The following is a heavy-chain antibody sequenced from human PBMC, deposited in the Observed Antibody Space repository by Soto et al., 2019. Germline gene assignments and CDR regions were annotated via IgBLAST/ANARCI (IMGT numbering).Heavy chain of an antibody. CDR2: ITWNSERT. J-gene: IGHJ6*03. D-gene: IGHD4-17*01. CDR3: AKGPQQLYGDSYYYYYMDV. Sequence: EVQLVESGGGLVQPGRSLRLSCTASGFIVDDYAMHWVRLVPGKGLEWVSGITWNSERTAYADSVRGRFTISRDNAKNPLDLLMNSLRPEDTALYFCAKGPQQLYGDSYYYYYMDVWGNGTTVTVS. CDR1: GFIVDDYA. V-gene: IGHV3-9*01.